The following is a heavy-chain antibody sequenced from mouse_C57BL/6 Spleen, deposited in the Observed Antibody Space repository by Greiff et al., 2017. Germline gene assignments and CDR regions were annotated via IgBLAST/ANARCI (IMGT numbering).Heavy chain of an antibody. D-gene: IGHD4-1*01. CDR2: IDPNSGST. CDR1: GYTFTSYW. Sequence: QVQLKQPGAELVKPGASVKLSCKASGYTFTSYWMHWVKQRPGRGLEWIGRIDPNSGSTKYNEKFKSKATLTVDKPSSTAYMQLSSLTSEDSAVYYCAREDWDHWYFDVWGTGTTVTVSS. CDR3: AREDWDHWYFDV. V-gene: IGHV1-72*01. J-gene: IGHJ1*03.